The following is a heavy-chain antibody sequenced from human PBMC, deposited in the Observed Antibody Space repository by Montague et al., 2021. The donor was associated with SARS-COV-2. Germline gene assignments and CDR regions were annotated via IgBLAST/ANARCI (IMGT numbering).Heavy chain of an antibody. D-gene: IGHD5-12*01. V-gene: IGHV6-1*01. Sequence: CAISGDSVSSNSAAWNWIRQSPSRGLEWLGRTYYRSKWYNGYAVSVKSRITINPDTSKNQFSLHLNSVTPEDTAVYYCARQPLGYDFVYYYYGMDVWGQGTTVTVSS. CDR2: TYYRSKWYN. CDR1: GDSVSSNSAA. CDR3: ARQPLGYDFVYYYYGMDV. J-gene: IGHJ6*02.